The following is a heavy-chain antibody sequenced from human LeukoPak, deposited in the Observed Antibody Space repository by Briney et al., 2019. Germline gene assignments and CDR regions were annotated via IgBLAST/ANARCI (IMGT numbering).Heavy chain of an antibody. J-gene: IGHJ4*02. V-gene: IGHV3-20*04. Sequence: GGSLRLSCAASGFMFDDYGMSWVRQAPGKGLEWVSGINWNGGRTGYADSVKGRFTISRDNSKNTLYLQMNSLRAEDTAVYYCAKDIQARGSYHLRHGTFYYWGQGTLVTVSS. CDR1: GFMFDDYG. D-gene: IGHD3-16*02. CDR3: AKDIQARGSYHLRHGTFYY. CDR2: INWNGGRT.